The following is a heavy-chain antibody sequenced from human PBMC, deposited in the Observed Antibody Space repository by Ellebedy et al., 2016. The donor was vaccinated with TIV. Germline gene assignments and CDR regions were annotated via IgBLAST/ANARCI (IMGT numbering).Heavy chain of an antibody. CDR3: AAKGVVSRTFDI. Sequence: SCTVSGDSISTHNWWSWVRQPPGKGLEWIAEIHHGGSTNYNPSLKSRVTISVDRSNNHFSLKMNSMTAADTAVYYCAAKGVVSRTFDIWGQGTMVAVSS. CDR2: IHHGGST. V-gene: IGHV4-4*02. D-gene: IGHD2-15*01. CDR1: GDSISTHNW. J-gene: IGHJ3*02.